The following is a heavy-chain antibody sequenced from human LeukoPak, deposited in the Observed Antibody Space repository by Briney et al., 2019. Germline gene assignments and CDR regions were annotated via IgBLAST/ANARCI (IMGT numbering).Heavy chain of an antibody. J-gene: IGHJ5*02. CDR3: AKSDSSSWYEFYP. Sequence: GGSLRLSCAASGFTFTNYALRWVRQAPGKGLEWVSGISASGGSTYYADSVKGRFTISRDNSKNTLFLQMNSLRAEDTAVYHCAKSDSSSWYEFYPWGQGTLVTVSS. CDR2: ISASGGST. CDR1: GFTFTNYA. D-gene: IGHD6-13*01. V-gene: IGHV3-23*01.